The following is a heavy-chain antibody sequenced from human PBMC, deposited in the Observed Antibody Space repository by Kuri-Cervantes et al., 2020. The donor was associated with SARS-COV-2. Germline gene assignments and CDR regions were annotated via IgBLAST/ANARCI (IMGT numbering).Heavy chain of an antibody. CDR3: ARHGPPYYYDSSGYYDY. D-gene: IGHD3-22*01. V-gene: IGHV3-21*01. CDR2: ISSSSSYI. Sequence: GGSLRLSCAASGFTFSSYSMNWVRQAPGKGLEWVSSISSSSSYIYYADSVKGRFTISRDNAKNSLYLQMNSLRAEDTAVYYCARHGPPYYYDSSGYYDYWGQGTLVTVSS. CDR1: GFTFSSYS. J-gene: IGHJ4*02.